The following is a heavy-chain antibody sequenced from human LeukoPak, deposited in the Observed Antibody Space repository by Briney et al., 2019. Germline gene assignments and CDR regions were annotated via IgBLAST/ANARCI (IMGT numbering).Heavy chain of an antibody. Sequence: GGTLRLSCAASGFTLSSYGMSWVRQAPGKGLEWVSAISGSGDSTYYADSVKGRFTISRDNSKNTLYLQRNSLRAEDTAVYYCARTGAAAGTSSGRFDPWGQGTLVTVSS. V-gene: IGHV3-23*01. CDR3: ARTGAAAGTSSGRFDP. CDR1: GFTLSSYG. CDR2: ISGSGDST. J-gene: IGHJ5*02. D-gene: IGHD6-13*01.